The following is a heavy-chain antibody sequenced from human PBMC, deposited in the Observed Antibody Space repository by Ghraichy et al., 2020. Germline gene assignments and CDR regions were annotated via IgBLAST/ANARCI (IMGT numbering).Heavy chain of an antibody. CDR3: ARDLLSEWLLDYYYGMDV. Sequence: GGSLRLSCAASGFTFSSYSMNWVRQAPGKGLEWVSYISSSSSTIYYADSVKGRFTISRDNAKNSLYLQMNSLRDEDTAVYYCARDLLSEWLLDYYYGMDVWGQGTTVTVSS. J-gene: IGHJ6*02. V-gene: IGHV3-48*02. D-gene: IGHD3-3*01. CDR2: ISSSSSTI. CDR1: GFTFSSYS.